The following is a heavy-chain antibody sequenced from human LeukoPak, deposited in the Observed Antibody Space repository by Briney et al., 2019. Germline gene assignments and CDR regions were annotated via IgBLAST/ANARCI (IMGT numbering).Heavy chain of an antibody. D-gene: IGHD3-10*01. Sequence: TGGSLRLSCVASGFTFLNYAVHWVRQAPGKGLEWVAVMSYDGNNSYYADSVKGRFTISRDNAKNSLYLQMNSLRAEDTAVYYCARRGFYGSGSYYFFDYWGQGTLVTVSS. CDR1: GFTFLNYA. J-gene: IGHJ4*02. CDR2: MSYDGNNS. CDR3: ARRGFYGSGSYYFFDY. V-gene: IGHV3-30-3*01.